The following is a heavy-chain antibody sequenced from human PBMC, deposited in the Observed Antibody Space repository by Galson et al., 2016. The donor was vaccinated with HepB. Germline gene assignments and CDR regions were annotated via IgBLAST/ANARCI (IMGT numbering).Heavy chain of an antibody. CDR1: GGSMSTYY. D-gene: IGHD3-22*01. V-gene: IGHV4-59*12. CDR2: IYYSGST. CDR3: ARDMIHDSSSYYYYYGLDV. Sequence: ETLSLTCTVSGGSMSTYYWSWIRQPPGKGLEWIGYIYYSGSTNYSPSLKSRVTISLDTSKNQVSLRLSSVTAADTALYYCARDMIHDSSSYYYYYGLDVWGQGTTVTVSS. J-gene: IGHJ6*02.